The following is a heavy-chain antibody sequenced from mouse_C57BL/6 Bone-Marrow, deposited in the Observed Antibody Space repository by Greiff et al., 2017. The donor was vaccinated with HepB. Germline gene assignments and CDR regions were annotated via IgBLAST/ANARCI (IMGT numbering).Heavy chain of an antibody. CDR2: ISDGGSYT. J-gene: IGHJ3*01. D-gene: IGHD1-3*01. CDR3: ARDKTNFAY. Sequence: EVQLVESGGGLVKPGGSLKLSCAASGFTFSSYAMSWVRQTPEKRLEWVATISDGGSYTYYPDNVKGRFTISRDNAKNNLYLQMSHLKSEDTAMYYCARDKTNFAYWGQGTLVTVSA. CDR1: GFTFSSYA. V-gene: IGHV5-4*01.